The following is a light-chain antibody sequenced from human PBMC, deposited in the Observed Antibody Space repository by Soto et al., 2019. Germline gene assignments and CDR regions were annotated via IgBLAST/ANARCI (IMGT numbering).Light chain of an antibody. Sequence: EVVLTQSPATLSLSPGEIAALSCRASQRVSVNFAWYQQKPGQAPRPLIYSASDRAPGIPARFSGRGSGTYFTLTISSLEPEDFAGYDCHESNRWPRGTFGGGTKVEIK. CDR3: HESNRWPRGT. CDR1: QRVSVN. CDR2: SAS. J-gene: IGKJ4*01. V-gene: IGKV3-11*01.